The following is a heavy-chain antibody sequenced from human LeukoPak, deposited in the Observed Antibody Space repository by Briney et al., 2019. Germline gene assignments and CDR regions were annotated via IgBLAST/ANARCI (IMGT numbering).Heavy chain of an antibody. V-gene: IGHV4-59*08. D-gene: IGHD6-13*01. CDR3: ARRRTDSSSWYDY. J-gene: IGHJ4*02. Sequence: TSETLSLTCTVSGGSISSYYWSWIRQPPGKGLEWIGYIYYSGSTNYNPSLKSRVTISVDTSKNQFSLKLSSVTAADTAVYYCARRRTDSSSWYDYWGQGTLVTVSS. CDR2: IYYSGST. CDR1: GGSISSYY.